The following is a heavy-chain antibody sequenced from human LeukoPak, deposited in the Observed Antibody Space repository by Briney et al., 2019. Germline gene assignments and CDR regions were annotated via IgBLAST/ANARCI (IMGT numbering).Heavy chain of an antibody. CDR3: ARHPYYDYVWGSYNYFDY. D-gene: IGHD3-16*01. Sequence: SETLSLTCTVSGGSISSSNSYWGWIRQPPGKGLEWIGEFNHSGSTNYNPSFKSRVTISVDTSKNQFSLKLSSVTAADTAVYYCARHPYYDYVWGSYNYFDYWGQGTLVTVSS. CDR2: FNHSGST. J-gene: IGHJ4*02. CDR1: GGSISSSNSY. V-gene: IGHV4-39*01.